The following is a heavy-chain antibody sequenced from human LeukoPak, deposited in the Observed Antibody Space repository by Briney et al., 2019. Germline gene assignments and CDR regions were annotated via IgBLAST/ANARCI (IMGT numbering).Heavy chain of an antibody. J-gene: IGHJ3*02. CDR2: ISGDGGVT. D-gene: IGHD3-9*01. CDR1: GFTFNVHG. CDR3: ARDIFILAFDM. V-gene: IGHV3-23*01. Sequence: SGGSLRLSCTTSGFTFNVHGMNWVRQAPGRGLEWVSGISGDGGVTWYADSVKGRFTISRDNSKNTLSLQMSSLRTEDTALCYCARDIFILAFDMWGRRTVVTVSS.